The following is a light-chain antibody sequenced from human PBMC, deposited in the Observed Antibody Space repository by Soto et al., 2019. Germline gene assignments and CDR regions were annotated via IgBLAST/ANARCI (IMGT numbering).Light chain of an antibody. CDR3: QQLNSYPRT. Sequence: IELTQSPSSLSASVGDGFTITFRASQGISSYLAWYQQKPGKAPKLLIYAASTLQSGVPSRFSGSGSGTDFTLTISSLQPEDFTTYYCQQLNSYPRTFGPGTKVDIK. CDR1: QGISSY. J-gene: IGKJ3*01. CDR2: AAS. V-gene: IGKV1-9*01.